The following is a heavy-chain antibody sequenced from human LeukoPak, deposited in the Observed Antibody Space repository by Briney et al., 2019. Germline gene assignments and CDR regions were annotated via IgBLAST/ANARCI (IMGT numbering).Heavy chain of an antibody. CDR2: IYYSGST. V-gene: IGHV4-59*01. CDR3: ARGGYSGYDSDDYYYGMDV. CDR1: GGSISSYY. D-gene: IGHD5-12*01. J-gene: IGHJ6*02. Sequence: PSETLSLTCTVSGGSISSYYWSWIRQPPGKGLEWIGYIYYSGSTNYNPSLESRVTISVDTSKNQFSLKLSSVTAADTAVYYCARGGYSGYDSDDYYYGMDVWGQGTTVTVSS.